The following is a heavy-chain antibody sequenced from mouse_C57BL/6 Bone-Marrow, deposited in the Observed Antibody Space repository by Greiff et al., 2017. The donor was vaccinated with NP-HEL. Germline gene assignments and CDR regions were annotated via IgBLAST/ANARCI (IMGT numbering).Heavy chain of an antibody. CDR2: ISSGGSYT. Sequence: EVKLVESGGDLVKPGGSLKLSFAASGFTFSSYGMSWVRQTPDKRLEWVATISSGGSYTYYPDSVKGRFTISRDNAKNTLYLQMSSLKSEDTAMYYCARLGLTQAIFAYWGQGTLVTVSA. D-gene: IGHD3-2*02. J-gene: IGHJ3*01. CDR1: GFTFSSYG. CDR3: ARLGLTQAIFAY. V-gene: IGHV5-6*01.